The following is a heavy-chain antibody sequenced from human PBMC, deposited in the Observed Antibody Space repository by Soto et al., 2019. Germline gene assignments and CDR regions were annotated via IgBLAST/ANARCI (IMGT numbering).Heavy chain of an antibody. J-gene: IGHJ4*02. CDR1: GFTFSSYS. CDR3: AAFYDILTGYYFDY. Sequence: GESLKISCAASGFTFSSYSMNWVRQAPGKGLEWVSYISSSSSTIYYADSVKGRFTISRDNAKNSLYLQMNSLRDEDTAVYYCAAFYDILTGYYFDYWGQGTLVTVSS. V-gene: IGHV3-48*02. D-gene: IGHD3-9*01. CDR2: ISSSSSTI.